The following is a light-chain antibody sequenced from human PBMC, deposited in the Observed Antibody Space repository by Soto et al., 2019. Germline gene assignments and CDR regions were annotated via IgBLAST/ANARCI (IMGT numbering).Light chain of an antibody. CDR3: QQYDSSPRT. J-gene: IGKJ1*01. V-gene: IGKV3-20*01. CDR2: RTS. CDR1: QSVSSSY. Sequence: EIVLTQSPATLSLSPGGRATLYCRASQSVSSSYLAWYQQKPGQAPRLLIYRTSNRATGIPDRFSGSGSGTDFTLTISRLEPEDFAVYWCQQYDSSPRTFGQGTKVDIK.